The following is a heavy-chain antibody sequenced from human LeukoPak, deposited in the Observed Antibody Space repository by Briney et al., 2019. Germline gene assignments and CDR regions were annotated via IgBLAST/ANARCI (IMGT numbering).Heavy chain of an antibody. CDR2: ISAYNGNT. D-gene: IGHD3-3*01. J-gene: IGHJ4*02. CDR3: ARGTYYDFWSGYYSRSDYFDY. V-gene: IGHV1-18*01. CDR1: GYTFTSYG. Sequence: ASVKVSCKASGYTFTSYGISWVRQAPGQGLEWMGWISAYNGNTNYAQKLQGRVTMTTDTSTSTAYMELRSLRSDDTAVYYCARGTYYDFWSGYYSRSDYFDYWGQGTLVTVSS.